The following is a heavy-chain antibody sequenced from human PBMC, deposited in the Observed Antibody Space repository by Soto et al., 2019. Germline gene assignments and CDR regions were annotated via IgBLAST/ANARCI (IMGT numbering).Heavy chain of an antibody. D-gene: IGHD2-8*02. CDR3: AGSTVLETGSAPFDF. V-gene: IGHV1-2*02. CDR1: GYTFTGHY. J-gene: IGHJ4*01. CDR2: INPKNGDT. Sequence: ASVKVSCKASGYTFTGHYLHWVRQAPGQRPEWMGWINPKNGDTIYTHKFQGRVTMTRDTSISTAFMELSRLNSDDTAVYFCAGSTVLETGSAPFDFWRHGTLVTVSS.